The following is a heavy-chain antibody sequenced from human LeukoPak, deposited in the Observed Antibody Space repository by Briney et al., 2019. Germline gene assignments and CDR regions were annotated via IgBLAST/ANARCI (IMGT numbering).Heavy chain of an antibody. J-gene: IGHJ4*02. V-gene: IGHV5-51*01. CDR2: IYPGDSDP. D-gene: IGHD6-13*01. CDR1: GYTFTTYW. Sequence: GESLKISCKGSGYTFTTYWIGWVRQMPGKGLEWMGIIYPGDSDPRYSPSFQGQVTISADKSISTAYLQWSSLKASDSAMYYCARHGLGSSWFGFDYWGQGTLATVSS. CDR3: ARHGLGSSWFGFDY.